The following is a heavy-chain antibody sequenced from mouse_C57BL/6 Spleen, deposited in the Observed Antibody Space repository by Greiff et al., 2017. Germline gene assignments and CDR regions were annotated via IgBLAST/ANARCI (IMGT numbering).Heavy chain of an antibody. CDR2: ISDGGSYT. CDR1: GSTFSSYA. CDR3: ARDRYCDY. Sequence: DVHLVESGGGLVKPGGSLKLSCAASGSTFSSYAMSWVRQTPEKRLEWVATISDGGSYTYSPDHVKGRLTIARDNSKNNLYLQMRQLKAEDVDMYYCARDRYCDYWGQGTTLTGSA. V-gene: IGHV5-4*01. J-gene: IGHJ2*01.